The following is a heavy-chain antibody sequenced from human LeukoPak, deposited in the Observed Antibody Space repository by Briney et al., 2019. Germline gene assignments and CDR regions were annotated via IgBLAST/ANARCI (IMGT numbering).Heavy chain of an antibody. D-gene: IGHD3-22*01. CDR2: INWNSGSI. Sequence: GGSLRLSCAASGFTFDDYAMHWVRQAPGEGLEWVSGINWNSGSIDYADSVKGRFTISRDNAKNSLYLQMNSLRAEDTALYYCAKGDSSTPKYYLGYWGQGTLVTVSS. J-gene: IGHJ4*02. V-gene: IGHV3-9*01. CDR3: AKGDSSTPKYYLGY. CDR1: GFTFDDYA.